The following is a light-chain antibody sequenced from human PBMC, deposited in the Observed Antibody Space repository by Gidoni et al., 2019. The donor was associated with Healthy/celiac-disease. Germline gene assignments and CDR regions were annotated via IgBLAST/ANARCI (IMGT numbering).Light chain of an antibody. Sequence: DIQMTQSPSSLSASVGDRVTITCRASQRISSYLNWYQQKPGKAPKLLIYAASSLQSGVPSRFSGSGSGTDFTLTISSLQPEDFATYYCQQSYSTAFGQGTKLEIK. CDR3: QQSYSTA. CDR1: QRISSY. V-gene: IGKV1-39*01. CDR2: AAS. J-gene: IGKJ2*01.